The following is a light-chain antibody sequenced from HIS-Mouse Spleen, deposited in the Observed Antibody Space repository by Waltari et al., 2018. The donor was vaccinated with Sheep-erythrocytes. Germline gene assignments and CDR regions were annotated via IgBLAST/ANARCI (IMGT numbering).Light chain of an antibody. CDR1: QSLLHSNGYNY. CDR3: MQALQTPVSRNGYT. V-gene: IGKV2-28*01. CDR2: LGS. Sequence: DIVMTQSPLSLPVTPGEPASISCRSSQSLLHSNGYNYLDWYLQKPGQSLQRLVYLGSNRASGVPDRFSGSGSGTDFTLKSSRVEAEDVGVYYCMQALQTPVSRNGYTFGQGTKLEIK. J-gene: IGKJ2*01.